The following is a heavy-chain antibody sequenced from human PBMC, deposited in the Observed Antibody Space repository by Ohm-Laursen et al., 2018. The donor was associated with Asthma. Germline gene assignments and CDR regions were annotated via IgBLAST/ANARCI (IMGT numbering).Heavy chain of an antibody. Sequence: GSLRLSCAASGFTFSSYSMNWVRQAPGKGLEWVSSISSSSSYIYYADSVKGRFTISRDNAENSLYLQMNSLRAEDTAVYYCARDGSHGGFDYWGQGTLVTVSS. CDR1: GFTFSSYS. CDR3: ARDGSHGGFDY. D-gene: IGHD2-15*01. V-gene: IGHV3-21*01. J-gene: IGHJ4*02. CDR2: ISSSSSYI.